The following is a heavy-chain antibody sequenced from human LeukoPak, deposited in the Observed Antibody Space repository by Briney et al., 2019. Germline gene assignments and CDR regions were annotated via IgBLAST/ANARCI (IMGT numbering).Heavy chain of an antibody. Sequence: ASVKVSCKASGGTFISYAISWVRQAPGQGLEWMGGIIPIFGTANYAQKFQGRVTITADESTSTAYMELSSLRSEDTAVYYCATIGIVGATRNWFDPWGQGTLVTVSS. J-gene: IGHJ5*02. CDR2: IIPIFGTA. D-gene: IGHD1-26*01. CDR3: ATIGIVGATRNWFDP. CDR1: GGTFISYA. V-gene: IGHV1-69*13.